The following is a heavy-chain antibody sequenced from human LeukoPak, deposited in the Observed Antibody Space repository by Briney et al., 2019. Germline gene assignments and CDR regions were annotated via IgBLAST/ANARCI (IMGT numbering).Heavy chain of an antibody. V-gene: IGHV3-23*01. CDR3: AKDKGVAGTADYFGY. Sequence: GGSLRLSCAASGFTFSSYAMSWVRQAPGKGLEWVSSISGSGAGTYYADSVKGRFTISRDNSKNTLYLQMYSLRAEDTAVYYCAKDKGVAGTADYFGYWGQGTLVTVSS. J-gene: IGHJ4*02. CDR1: GFTFSSYA. CDR2: ISGSGAGT. D-gene: IGHD6-19*01.